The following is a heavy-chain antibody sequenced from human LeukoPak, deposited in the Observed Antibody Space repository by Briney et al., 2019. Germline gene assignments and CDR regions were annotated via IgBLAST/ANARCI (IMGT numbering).Heavy chain of an antibody. CDR2: IYTSGST. CDR3: ARLQQWLPADY. CDR1: GGSISSGSYY. J-gene: IGHJ4*02. Sequence: SETLSLTCTVSGGSISSGSYYWTWIRQPAGKGLEWIGRIYTSGSTNYNPSLNSRVTISVDTSKNQFSLKLSSVTAADTAVYYCARLQQWLPADYWGQGTLVTVSS. V-gene: IGHV4-61*02. D-gene: IGHD6-19*01.